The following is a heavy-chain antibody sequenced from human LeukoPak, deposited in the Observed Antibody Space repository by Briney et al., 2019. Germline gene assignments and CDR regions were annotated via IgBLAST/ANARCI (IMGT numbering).Heavy chain of an antibody. CDR3: ATTVVTEDAFDI. Sequence: GGSLRLSCAASGFTFRNYWMGWVRQAPGKGLEWVANTKPDGSAEYYADSVRGRFTTSRDNANNFLYLQMNSLRAEDTAVYYCATTVVTEDAFDIWGQGTMVTVSS. D-gene: IGHD4-23*01. V-gene: IGHV3-7*01. J-gene: IGHJ3*02. CDR1: GFTFRNYW. CDR2: TKPDGSAE.